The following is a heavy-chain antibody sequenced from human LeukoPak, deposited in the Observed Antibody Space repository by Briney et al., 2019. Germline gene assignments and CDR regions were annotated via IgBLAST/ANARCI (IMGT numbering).Heavy chain of an antibody. Sequence: PSETLSLTCTVSGTSVSSRGSYWTWIRQPPGKSLEWIGYIFHNGITNYSPSLKSRVTISLDTSKNQFSLRLSSVAAADTAVYFCARDFCDGTTCYPDYWGRGNLVTVSS. CDR1: GTSVSSRGSY. CDR2: IFHNGIT. V-gene: IGHV4-61*08. D-gene: IGHD2-2*01. CDR3: ARDFCDGTTCYPDY. J-gene: IGHJ4*02.